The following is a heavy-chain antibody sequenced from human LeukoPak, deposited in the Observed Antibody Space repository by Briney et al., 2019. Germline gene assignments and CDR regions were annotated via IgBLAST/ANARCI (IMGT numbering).Heavy chain of an antibody. V-gene: IGHV3-30-3*01. CDR2: ISYDGSNK. Sequence: GGSLRLSCAASGFTFSSYAMHWVRQAPGKGLEWVAVISYDGSNKYYADSVKGRFTISRDNSKNTLYLQTNSLRAEDTAVYYCARAAHDYGDYLRPSSSYFDYWGQGTLVTVSS. CDR3: ARAAHDYGDYLRPSSSYFDY. D-gene: IGHD4-17*01. CDR1: GFTFSSYA. J-gene: IGHJ4*02.